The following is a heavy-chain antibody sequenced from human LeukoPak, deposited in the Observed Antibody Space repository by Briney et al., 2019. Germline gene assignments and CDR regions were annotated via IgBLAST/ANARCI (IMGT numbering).Heavy chain of an antibody. CDR2: ISGSGGST. CDR3: AGGWRDYFDY. J-gene: IGHJ4*02. CDR1: GFTFSSYA. Sequence: GGSLRLSCAASGFTFSSYAMSWVRQAPGKGLEWVSAISGSGGSTYYADSVKGRFTISRDNSKNTLYLQMNSLRSEETAVNSIAGGWRDYFDYWGQGTLVTVSS. D-gene: IGHD2-15*01. V-gene: IGHV3-23*01.